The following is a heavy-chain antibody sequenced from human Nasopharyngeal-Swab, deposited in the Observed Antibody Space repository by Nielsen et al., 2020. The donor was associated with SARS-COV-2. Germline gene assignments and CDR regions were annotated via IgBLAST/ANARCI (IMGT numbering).Heavy chain of an antibody. V-gene: IGHV1-69*04. CDR2: IIPILGIA. D-gene: IGHD5-24*01. J-gene: IGHJ4*02. CDR3: ARDVRDGYNYGTHFDY. Sequence: SVKVSCKASGGTFSSYAISWVRQAPGQGLEWMGRIIPILGIANYAQKFQGRVTITADKSTSTAYMELSSLRSEDTAVYYCARDVRDGYNYGTHFDYWGQGTLVTVSS. CDR1: GGTFSSYA.